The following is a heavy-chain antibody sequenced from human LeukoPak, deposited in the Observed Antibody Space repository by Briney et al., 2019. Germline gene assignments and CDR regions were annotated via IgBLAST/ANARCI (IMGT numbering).Heavy chain of an antibody. V-gene: IGHV4-59*08. Sequence: SETLSLTCTVSGGSISSYYWSWLRQPPGKGLEWIGYIYYSGSTNYNPSLKSRVTISVDTSKNQFSLKLSSVTAADTAVYYCASQGGYSYGLFDYWGQGTLVTVSS. CDR3: ASQGGYSYGLFDY. J-gene: IGHJ4*02. CDR2: IYYSGST. CDR1: GGSISSYY. D-gene: IGHD5-18*01.